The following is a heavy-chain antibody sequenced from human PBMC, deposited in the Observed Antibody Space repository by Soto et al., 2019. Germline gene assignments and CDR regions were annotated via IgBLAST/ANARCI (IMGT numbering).Heavy chain of an antibody. D-gene: IGHD6-19*01. CDR3: ARDRGPVAGPGYYYYGMDV. CDR2: IIPIFGTA. V-gene: IGHV1-69*13. Sequence: SVKVFCKASGGTFSSYAISWVRQAPGQGLEWMGGIIPIFGTANYAQKLQGRVTITADESTSTAYMELSSLRSEDTAVYYCARDRGPVAGPGYYYYGMDVWGQGTTVTVSS. J-gene: IGHJ6*02. CDR1: GGTFSSYA.